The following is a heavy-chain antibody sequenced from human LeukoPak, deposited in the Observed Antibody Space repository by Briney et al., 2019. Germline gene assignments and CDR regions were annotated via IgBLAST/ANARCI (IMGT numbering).Heavy chain of an antibody. D-gene: IGHD5-18*01. V-gene: IGHV4-61*08. Sequence: SETLSLTCTVSGVSISSSDYYWSWIRQPPGKGLEWIGYIYYSGGTNYNPSLKSRVTISVDTSKNQFSLKLSSVTAADTAVYYCARDRGYSYGYFKYYYYMDVWGKGTTVTVSS. CDR3: ARDRGYSYGYFKYYYYMDV. CDR2: IYYSGGT. J-gene: IGHJ6*03. CDR1: GVSISSSDYY.